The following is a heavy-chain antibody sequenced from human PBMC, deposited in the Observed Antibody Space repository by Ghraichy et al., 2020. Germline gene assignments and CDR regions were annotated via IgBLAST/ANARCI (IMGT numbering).Heavy chain of an antibody. J-gene: IGHJ3*01. D-gene: IGHD3-3*01. V-gene: IGHV3-23*01. Sequence: GGSLRLSCAASGFTFSSYAMSWVRQAPGMGLEWVSAISGSGGSTYYADSVKGRFTISRDNSKNTLYLQMNSLRAEDTAVYYCAKDFWSGYSRDWGQGTMVTVSS. CDR2: ISGSGGST. CDR3: AKDFWSGYSRD. CDR1: GFTFSSYA.